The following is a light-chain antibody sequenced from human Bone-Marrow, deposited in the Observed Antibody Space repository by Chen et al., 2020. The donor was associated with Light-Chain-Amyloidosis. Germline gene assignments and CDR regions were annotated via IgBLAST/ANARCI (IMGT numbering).Light chain of an antibody. CDR1: DLPTKY. CDR3: QSADSSVTYEVI. CDR2: RDT. V-gene: IGLV3-25*03. J-gene: IGLJ2*01. Sequence: YELTQPTSASVSPAQTASITCSGDDLPTKYAHWYKQKPGQAPVLVIHRDTERPSGISERFSGSSSGTTATLTISGVQAEDEADYHCQSADSSVTYEVIFGGGPKLTVL.